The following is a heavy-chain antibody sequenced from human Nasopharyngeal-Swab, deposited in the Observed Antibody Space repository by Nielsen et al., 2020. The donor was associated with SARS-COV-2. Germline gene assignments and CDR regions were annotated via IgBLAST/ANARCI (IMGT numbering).Heavy chain of an antibody. CDR3: ARARGAYGDYYYYYYTDV. V-gene: IGHV6-1*01. Sequence: SQTLSLTCAISGDRVSSSSAAWNWIRQSPSRGLEWLGRTYYRSKWYNDYAVSVKRRITINPDTSKNQFSLHLNSVTPEDTAVYYCARARGAYGDYYYYYYTDVWGKGTTVTVSS. D-gene: IGHD4-17*01. CDR2: TYYRSKWYN. CDR1: GDRVSSSSAA. J-gene: IGHJ6*03.